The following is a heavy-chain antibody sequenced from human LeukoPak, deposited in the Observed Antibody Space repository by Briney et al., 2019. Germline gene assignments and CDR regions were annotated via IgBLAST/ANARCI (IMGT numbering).Heavy chain of an antibody. Sequence: VASVKVSCKASGYTFTGYYMHWVRQAPGQGLEWMGWINPNSGGTNYAQKFQGRVTMTRDTFISTAYMELSRLRSDDTAVYYCARDLESSRSKNPFDYWGQGTLVTVSS. J-gene: IGHJ4*02. CDR1: GYTFTGYY. CDR3: ARDLESSRSKNPFDY. D-gene: IGHD6-6*01. CDR2: INPNSGGT. V-gene: IGHV1-2*02.